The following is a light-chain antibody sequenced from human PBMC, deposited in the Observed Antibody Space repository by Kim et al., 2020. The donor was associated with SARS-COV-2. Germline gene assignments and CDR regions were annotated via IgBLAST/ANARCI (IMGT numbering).Light chain of an antibody. CDR2: AAS. Sequence: AIQMTQSPSSFSASTGDRVTITCRASQTIGTSLAWYQQKPGKAPQLLIYAASTLQSGVPSRFSGSGSGTDFTLTITYLQSDDFATYYCQQYFYYPWTFGLGTKVDIK. J-gene: IGKJ1*01. CDR3: QQYFYYPWT. V-gene: IGKV1-8*01. CDR1: QTIGTS.